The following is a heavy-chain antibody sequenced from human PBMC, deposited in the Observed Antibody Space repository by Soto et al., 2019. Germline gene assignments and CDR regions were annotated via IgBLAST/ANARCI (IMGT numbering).Heavy chain of an antibody. D-gene: IGHD1-1*01. Sequence: QVQLQQWGAGLVKPSETLSLSCAVYGQSFSGHSWAWIRQPPGKGLEWIGEISESGSTYYNPSLTSRVTISTDTSKNQFSLKLSSVTAADTAAYFCARGSGIVALPGELEDVNYDFWGQGTLVNVSS. J-gene: IGHJ4*02. CDR2: ISESGST. CDR3: ARGSGIVALPGELEDVNYDF. CDR1: GQSFSGHS. V-gene: IGHV4-34*01.